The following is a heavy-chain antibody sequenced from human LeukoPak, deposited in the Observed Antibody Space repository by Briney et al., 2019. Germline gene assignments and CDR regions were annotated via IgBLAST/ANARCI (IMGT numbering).Heavy chain of an antibody. J-gene: IGHJ4*02. D-gene: IGHD3-22*01. CDR3: AKDMDSSGYYFDY. Sequence: GESLRLSCAASGFTFTTYWMSWVRQAPGKGLEWVANIKQDGTDKYSVDSVKGRFTITRDNAKNSLYLQINSLRAEDTAVYYCAKDMDSSGYYFDYWGQGTLVTVSS. CDR2: IKQDGTDK. V-gene: IGHV3-7*01. CDR1: GFTFTTYW.